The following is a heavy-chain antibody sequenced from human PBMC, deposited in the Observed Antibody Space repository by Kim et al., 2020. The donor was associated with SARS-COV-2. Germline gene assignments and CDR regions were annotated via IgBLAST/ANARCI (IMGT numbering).Heavy chain of an antibody. Sequence: SVKVSCKASGGTFSSYAISWVRQAPGQGLEWMGGIIPIFGTANYAQKFQGRVTITADESTSTAYMELSSLRSEDTAVYYCARYEVYAQGLDPWGQGTLVTVSS. D-gene: IGHD2-8*01. V-gene: IGHV1-69*13. J-gene: IGHJ5*02. CDR1: GGTFSSYA. CDR3: ARYEVYAQGLDP. CDR2: IIPIFGTA.